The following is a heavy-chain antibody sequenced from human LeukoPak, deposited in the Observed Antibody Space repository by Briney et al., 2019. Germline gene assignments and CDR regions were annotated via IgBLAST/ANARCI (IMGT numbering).Heavy chain of an antibody. V-gene: IGHV3-30*04. CDR2: ISYDGSNK. Sequence: PGRFLRLSCAASGFTFSSYAMHWVRQTPGKGLEWVAVISYDGSNKYYADSVKGRFTISRDNSKNTLYLQMNSLRAEDTAVYYCARDRGGSYSAIDYWGQGTLVTVSS. CDR1: GFTFSSYA. CDR3: ARDRGGSYSAIDY. J-gene: IGHJ4*02. D-gene: IGHD1-26*01.